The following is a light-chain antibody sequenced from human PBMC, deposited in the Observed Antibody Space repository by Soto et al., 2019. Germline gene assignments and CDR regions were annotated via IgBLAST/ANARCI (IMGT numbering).Light chain of an antibody. CDR3: QQYGSSPLFA. J-gene: IGKJ3*01. V-gene: IGKV3-20*01. Sequence: EIVLTQSPGTLSLYPGERATLSCRASQSVSSSYLAWYQQKPGQAPRLLIYGASSRATGIPDRFSGSGSGTDLTLTISRLEPEDFAVYYCQQYGSSPLFAFGPGTKVDIK. CDR1: QSVSSSY. CDR2: GAS.